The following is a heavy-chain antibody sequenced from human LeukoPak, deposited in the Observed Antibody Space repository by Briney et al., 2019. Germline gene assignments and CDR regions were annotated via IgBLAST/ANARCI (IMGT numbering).Heavy chain of an antibody. J-gene: IGHJ4*02. D-gene: IGHD2-21*02. Sequence: GGSLRLSCAASGFTFSRHWMSWVRQAPGKGLEWVANIKQDGSERYYVDSVKGRFTISRDNAKNSLYLQMNSLRAEDTAVYYCAREGDFPDYWGQGTLVTVSS. CDR3: AREGDFPDY. V-gene: IGHV3-7*03. CDR1: GFTFSRHW. CDR2: IKQDGSER.